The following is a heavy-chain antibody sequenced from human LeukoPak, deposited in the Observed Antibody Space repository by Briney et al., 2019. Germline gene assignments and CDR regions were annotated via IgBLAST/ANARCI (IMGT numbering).Heavy chain of an antibody. Sequence: SETLSLTCTVSGGSISNYYWNWIRQPPAKGLEWVGYIYYSGSTNYNPSLKSRVTISVDTPKNRFPLQLISVTAADTAVYYCARAGARYSSGWYWFDPWGQGTLVTVSS. V-gene: IGHV4-59*01. J-gene: IGHJ5*02. CDR1: GGSISNYY. D-gene: IGHD6-19*01. CDR2: IYYSGST. CDR3: ARAGARYSSGWYWFDP.